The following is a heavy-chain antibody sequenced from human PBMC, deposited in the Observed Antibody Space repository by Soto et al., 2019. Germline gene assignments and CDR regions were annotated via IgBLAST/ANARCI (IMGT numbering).Heavy chain of an antibody. V-gene: IGHV3-74*01. D-gene: IGHD5-18*01. CDR1: GFTFSAYW. J-gene: IGHJ4*02. Sequence: EVQLVESGGGLVQPGGSLRLSCAASGFTFSAYWIHWVRQAPEKGLEWVSRIKTDGSSTDYAASVKGRSTISRDNAKNILYLQMDSLRVEATAVYYCAKREGNTFGLFHWGQGTLVTVSS. CDR2: IKTDGSST. CDR3: AKREGNTFGLFH.